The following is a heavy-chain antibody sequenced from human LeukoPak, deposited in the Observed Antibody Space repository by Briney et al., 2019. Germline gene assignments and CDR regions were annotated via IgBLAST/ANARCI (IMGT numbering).Heavy chain of an antibody. V-gene: IGHV3-23*01. CDR3: AKDLTRAMVPFDY. Sequence: GGSLRLSCATFGFTFSDYWISWVRQAPGKGLEWVSAISGSGGSTYYADSVKGRFTISRDNSKNTLYLQMNSLRAEDTAVYYCAKDLTRAMVPFDYWGQGTLVTVSS. D-gene: IGHD5-18*01. J-gene: IGHJ4*02. CDR1: GFTFSDYW. CDR2: ISGSGGST.